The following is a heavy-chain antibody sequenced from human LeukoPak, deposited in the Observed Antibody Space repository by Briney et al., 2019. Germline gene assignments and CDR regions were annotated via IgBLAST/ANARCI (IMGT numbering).Heavy chain of an antibody. CDR3: ARGLGIQLWSFNLFDP. CDR2: INHSGST. Sequence: SETLSLTCAVCGGSFSGYYWSWIRQPPGKGLEWIGEINHSGSTNYNPSLKSRVTISVDTSKNQFSLKLSSVTAADTAVYYCARGLGIQLWSFNLFDPWGQGTLVTVSS. CDR1: GGSFSGYY. J-gene: IGHJ5*02. D-gene: IGHD5-18*01. V-gene: IGHV4-34*01.